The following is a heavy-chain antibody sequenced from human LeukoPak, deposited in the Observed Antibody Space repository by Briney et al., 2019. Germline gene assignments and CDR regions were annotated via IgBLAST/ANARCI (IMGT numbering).Heavy chain of an antibody. J-gene: IGHJ5*02. Sequence: ASVKVSCKASGYTFTGYHMHWARQAPGQGLEWMGRINPHSGGTNYAQKFRGRVTMTRDTSINTAYMELSRLRSDDTAVYYCARDPWGGDIVVPAAIHDPWGQGSLVTVSS. CDR2: INPHSGGT. D-gene: IGHD2-2*01. CDR1: GYTFTGYH. V-gene: IGHV1-2*06. CDR3: ARDPWGGDIVVPAAIHDP.